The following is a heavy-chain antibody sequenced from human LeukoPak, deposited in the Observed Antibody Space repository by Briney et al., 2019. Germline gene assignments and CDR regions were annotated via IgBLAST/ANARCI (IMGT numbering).Heavy chain of an antibody. CDR3: AKDGGKVDPMED. CDR1: GFTFSSYN. V-gene: IGHV3-23*01. Sequence: GGSLRLSCAASGFTFSSYNMSWVRQAPGKGLQWVSAISRSGGDTYYTDSVKGRFTISRDNSKNTLYLQINSLRAEDTAIYYCAKDGGKVDPMEDWGQGTLVIVSS. CDR2: ISRSGGDT. D-gene: IGHD3-16*01. J-gene: IGHJ4*02.